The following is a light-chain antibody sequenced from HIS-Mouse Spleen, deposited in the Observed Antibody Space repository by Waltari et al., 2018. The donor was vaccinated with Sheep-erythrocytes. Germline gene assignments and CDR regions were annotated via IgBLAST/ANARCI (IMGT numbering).Light chain of an antibody. CDR1: RSHVGSYNL. Sequence: QSALTQPASVSGSPGPSITISCTGTRSHVGSYNLVSWYQQHPGKAPKLMIYEGSKRPSGVSNRFSGSKSGNTASLTISGLQAEDEADYYCSSYTSSSTLFGTGTKVTVL. V-gene: IGLV2-14*02. CDR3: SSYTSSSTL. J-gene: IGLJ1*01. CDR2: EGS.